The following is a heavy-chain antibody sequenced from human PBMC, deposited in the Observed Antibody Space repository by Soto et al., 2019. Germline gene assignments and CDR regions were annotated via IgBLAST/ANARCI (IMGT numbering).Heavy chain of an antibody. V-gene: IGHV4-34*01. Sequence: SSETLSLTGAVYGGSFSGYYWSWIRQPPGKGLEWIGEINHSGSTNYNPSLKSRVTISVDTSKNQFSLKLSSVTAADTAVYYCARLALLWFGELYGYYYGMDVWGQGTTVTVSS. D-gene: IGHD3-10*01. J-gene: IGHJ6*02. CDR1: GGSFSGYY. CDR2: INHSGST. CDR3: ARLALLWFGELYGYYYGMDV.